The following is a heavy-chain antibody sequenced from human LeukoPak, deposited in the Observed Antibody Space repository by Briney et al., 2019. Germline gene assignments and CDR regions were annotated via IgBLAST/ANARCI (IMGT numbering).Heavy chain of an antibody. V-gene: IGHV4-59*01. CDR1: GGSISSYY. CDR2: IYYSGST. J-gene: IGHJ6*02. Sequence: SETLSLTCTVSGGSISSYYWSWIRQPPGKGLEWIGYIYYSGSTNYNPSLGSRVTISVDTSKNQFSLKLSSVTAADTAVYYCARTIWFGELLISGGMDVWGQGTTVTVSS. D-gene: IGHD3-10*01. CDR3: ARTIWFGELLISGGMDV.